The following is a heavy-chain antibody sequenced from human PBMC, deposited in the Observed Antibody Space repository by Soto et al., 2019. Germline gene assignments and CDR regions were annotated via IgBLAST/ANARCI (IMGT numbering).Heavy chain of an antibody. V-gene: IGHV3-30-3*01. J-gene: IGHJ6*03. CDR2: ISYDGSNK. CDR1: GFTFSSYA. Sequence: GGSLRLSCAASGFTFSSYAMHWVRQAPGKGLEWVAVISYDGSNKYYADSVKGRFTISRDNSKNTLYLQMNSLRAEDTAVYYCAREPRSRVVPAATYRSPTRSYYMDVWGKGTTVTVSS. D-gene: IGHD2-2*01. CDR3: AREPRSRVVPAATYRSPTRSYYMDV.